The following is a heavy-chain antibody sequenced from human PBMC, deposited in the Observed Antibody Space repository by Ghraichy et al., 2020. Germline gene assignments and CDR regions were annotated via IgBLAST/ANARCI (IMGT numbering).Heavy chain of an antibody. J-gene: IGHJ1*01. CDR2: IYDSGST. Sequence: SQTLSLTCTVSGGSISSGTYYWSWIRQHPGKGLEWIGYIYDSGSTHYNPSLKSRVTISIDTSKNQFSLKLSSVTAADTAVYYCARDGDYYDSSGSSFYFQHWGQGTLVTVSS. CDR1: GGSISSGTYY. CDR3: ARDGDYYDSSGSSFYFQH. V-gene: IGHV4-31*03. D-gene: IGHD3-22*01.